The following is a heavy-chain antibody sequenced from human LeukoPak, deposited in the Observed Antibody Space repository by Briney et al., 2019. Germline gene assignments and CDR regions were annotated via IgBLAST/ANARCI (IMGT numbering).Heavy chain of an antibody. CDR3: ARANDYIDY. V-gene: IGHV3-23*01. CDR1: GFTFSTYA. Sequence: GGSLRLSCAASGFTFSTYAMSWVRQAPGRGLEWVSSITGSGGSTYYADSVKGRFTISRDNSKNTLYLQMNSLRAEDTAVYYCARANDYIDYWGQGVLVAVSS. CDR2: ITGSGGST. J-gene: IGHJ4*02.